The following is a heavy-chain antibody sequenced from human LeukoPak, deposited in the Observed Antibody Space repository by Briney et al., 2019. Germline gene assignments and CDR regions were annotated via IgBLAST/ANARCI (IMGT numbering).Heavy chain of an antibody. J-gene: IGHJ4*02. V-gene: IGHV3-23*01. CDR3: ATDSSSFDY. CDR1: GFTFSNSG. Sequence: PGGSLRLSCAASGFTFSNSGMHWVRQAPGKGLEWVSAISGSGGSTYYADSVKGRFTISRDNSKNTLYLQMNSLRAEDTAVYYCATDSSSFDYWGQGTLVTVSS. D-gene: IGHD6-6*01. CDR2: ISGSGGST.